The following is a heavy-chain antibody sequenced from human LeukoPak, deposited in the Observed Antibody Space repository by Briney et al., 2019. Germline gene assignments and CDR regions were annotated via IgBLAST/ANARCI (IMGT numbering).Heavy chain of an antibody. CDR3: ARVYPGQDAFDI. V-gene: IGHV3-7*01. CDR2: IKQDGSEK. J-gene: IGHJ3*02. D-gene: IGHD2-2*02. Sequence: GGSLRLSCAASGFTFSSYWMSWVRQAPGKGVEWVANIKQDGSEKYYVDSVKGRFTICRDNERNSLFLQMNSLRAEDTAVYYCARVYPGQDAFDIWGQGTMVTVSS. CDR1: GFTFSSYW.